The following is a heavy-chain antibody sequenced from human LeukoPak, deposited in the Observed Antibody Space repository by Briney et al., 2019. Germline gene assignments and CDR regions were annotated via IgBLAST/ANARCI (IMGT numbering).Heavy chain of an antibody. CDR1: GFTFSSYG. Sequence: GESLKISCAASGFTFSSYGMRWVRQAPGKGMEWVAVIWYDGSNKYYADSVKGRFTISRDNSKNTLYLQMNSLRAEDTAVYYCAKGDSSGWSLDYWGQGTLVTVSS. J-gene: IGHJ4*02. CDR2: IWYDGSNK. CDR3: AKGDSSGWSLDY. D-gene: IGHD6-19*01. V-gene: IGHV3-33*06.